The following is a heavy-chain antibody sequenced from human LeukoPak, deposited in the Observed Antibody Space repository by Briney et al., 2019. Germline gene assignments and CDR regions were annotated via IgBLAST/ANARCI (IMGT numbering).Heavy chain of an antibody. V-gene: IGHV3-21*01. J-gene: IGHJ5*02. CDR1: TFTFSSYS. D-gene: IGHD3/OR15-3a*01. CDR2: ISSSGSV. Sequence: PGESLRLSCVASTFTFSSYSMTWARQAPGKGLEWVSSISSSGSVSYADSVKGRFTISRDNAKNSLYLQMNSLRVEDTAVYYCARGIEDSRAQPVSQWFDPWGQGTLVTVSS. CDR3: ARGIEDSRAQPVSQWFDP.